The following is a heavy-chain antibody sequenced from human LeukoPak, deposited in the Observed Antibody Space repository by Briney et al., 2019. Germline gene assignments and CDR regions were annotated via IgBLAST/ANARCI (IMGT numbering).Heavy chain of an antibody. CDR3: ARHSDCSDGTCYDSDAFDL. CDR2: LYPGDSNP. J-gene: IGHJ3*01. CDR1: GYSFSSQY. V-gene: IGHV5-51*01. Sequence: GESLKISCKASGYSFSSQYIAWVRQMPGKGLEWMAFLYPGDSNPRYSPSFQGQVTISADKSLSTAYLQWSSLKASDTAMYYCARHSDCSDGTCYDSDAFDLWGQGTMVTVSS. D-gene: IGHD2-15*01.